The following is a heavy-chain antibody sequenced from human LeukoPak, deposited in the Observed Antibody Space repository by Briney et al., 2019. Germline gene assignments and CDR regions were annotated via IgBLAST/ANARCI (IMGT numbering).Heavy chain of an antibody. CDR2: IYYSGST. D-gene: IGHD3-10*01. V-gene: IGHV4-59*01. CDR3: ARSYGSGNYYRYFDY. CDR1: GGSISSYY. Sequence: PSETLSLTCTVSGGSISSYYWSWIRQPPGKGLEWIGYIYYSGSTNYNPSLKSRVTMSIDTSKNQFSLRLSSVTAADTAVYYCARSYGSGNYYRYFDYWGQGTLVTVSS. J-gene: IGHJ4*02.